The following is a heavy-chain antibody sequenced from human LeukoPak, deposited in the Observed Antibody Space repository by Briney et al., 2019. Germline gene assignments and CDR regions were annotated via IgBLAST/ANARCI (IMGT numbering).Heavy chain of an antibody. CDR3: ARGSASAGWLIQH. J-gene: IGHJ1*01. CDR2: IVLHGNT. Sequence: SETLFLTCAVYGGSFSDYFWNWIRQPPGRGLEWVGEIVLHGNTHYNPSLKSRVTISLDTSKNRFSLKLSSVTAADTAVYYCARGSASAGWLIQHWGQGTLVTVSS. CDR1: GGSFSDYF. D-gene: IGHD6-19*01. V-gene: IGHV4-34*01.